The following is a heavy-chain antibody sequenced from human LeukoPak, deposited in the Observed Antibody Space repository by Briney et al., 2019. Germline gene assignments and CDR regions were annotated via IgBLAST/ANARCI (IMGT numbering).Heavy chain of an antibody. CDR2: ISWNSGFI. V-gene: IGHV3-9*01. J-gene: IGHJ6*03. CDR1: GLMFDDYA. D-gene: IGHD6-13*01. Sequence: GGSLRLSCAASGLMFDDYAMHWVRQAPGKGLEWVSGISWNSGFIGYADSVKGRFTISRDNAKNSLYLQMDSLRGEDTALYYCVTAGGTGNSYYFMDVWGKGTTVTVSS. CDR3: VTAGGTGNSYYFMDV.